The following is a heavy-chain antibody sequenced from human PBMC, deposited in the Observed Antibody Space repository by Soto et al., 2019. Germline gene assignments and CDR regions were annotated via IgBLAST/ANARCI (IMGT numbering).Heavy chain of an antibody. CDR2: FDPEDGET. Sequence: ASVKVSCKVSGYTLTELSMHWVRQAPGKGLEWMGGFDPEDGETIYAQKFQGRVTVTEDTSTDPAYMELSSLRSEDTAVYYCATSDILTGYAFDIWGQGTMVTVSS. CDR3: ATSDILTGYAFDI. J-gene: IGHJ3*02. CDR1: GYTLTELS. D-gene: IGHD3-9*01. V-gene: IGHV1-24*01.